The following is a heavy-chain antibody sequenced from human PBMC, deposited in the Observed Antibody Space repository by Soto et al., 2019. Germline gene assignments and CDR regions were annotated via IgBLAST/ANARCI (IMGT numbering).Heavy chain of an antibody. J-gene: IGHJ4*02. CDR1: GFTFSSYA. Sequence: QVQLVESGGGVVQPGRSLRLSCAASGFTFSSYAMHWVRQAPGKGLEWVEVISYDGSNKYYADSVKGRFTISRDNSKNTLYLQMNSLRAEDTAVYYCARDAPGLAHWGQGTLVTVSS. D-gene: IGHD6-19*01. V-gene: IGHV3-30-3*01. CDR2: ISYDGSNK. CDR3: ARDAPGLAH.